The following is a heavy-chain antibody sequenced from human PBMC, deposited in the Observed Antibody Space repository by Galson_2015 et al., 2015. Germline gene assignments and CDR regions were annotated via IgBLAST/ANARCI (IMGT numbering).Heavy chain of an antibody. CDR3: AKIVGDKSITIFGVVIIGYMDV. V-gene: IGHV3-23*01. J-gene: IGHJ6*03. CDR1: GFTFSSYA. D-gene: IGHD3-3*01. Sequence: SLRLSCAASGFTFSSYAMSWVRQAPGKGLEWVSAISGSGGSTYYADSVKGRFTISRDNSKNTLYLQMNSLRAEDTAVYYCAKIVGDKSITIFGVVIIGYMDVWGKGTTVTVSS. CDR2: ISGSGGST.